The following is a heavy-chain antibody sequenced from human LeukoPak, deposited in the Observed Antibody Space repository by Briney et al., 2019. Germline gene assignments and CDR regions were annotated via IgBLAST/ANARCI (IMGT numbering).Heavy chain of an antibody. CDR1: GYTLNELS. J-gene: IGHJ4*02. Sequence: ASVKVSCKVSGYTLNELSMHWVRQAPGKGLEWMGGFDPEDGETIYAQKFQGRVTMTEDTSTDTAYMELSSLRSEDTAVYYCAKDLRVWQWLGDPFDYWGQGTLVTVSS. CDR3: AKDLRVWQWLGDPFDY. D-gene: IGHD6-19*01. V-gene: IGHV1-24*01. CDR2: FDPEDGET.